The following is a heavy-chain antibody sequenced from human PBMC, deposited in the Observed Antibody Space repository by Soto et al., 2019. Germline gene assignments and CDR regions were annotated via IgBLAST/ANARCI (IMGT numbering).Heavy chain of an antibody. D-gene: IGHD5-18*01. Sequence: SETLSLTCTVSGGSISSSSYYWGWIRQPPGKGLEWIGSIYYSGSTYYNPSLKSRVTISVDTSKNQFSLKLGSVTAADTAVYYCARIFRYSYGYLDAFDIWGQGTMVTVSS. V-gene: IGHV4-39*01. CDR1: GGSISSSSYY. J-gene: IGHJ3*02. CDR3: ARIFRYSYGYLDAFDI. CDR2: IYYSGST.